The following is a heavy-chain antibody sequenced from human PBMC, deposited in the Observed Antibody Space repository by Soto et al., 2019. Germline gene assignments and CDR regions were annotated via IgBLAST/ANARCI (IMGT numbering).Heavy chain of an antibody. CDR3: AKDDSEYSNYWTSFDY. CDR1: GFSFSHYG. CDR2: ISFDGSIT. V-gene: IGHV3-30*18. D-gene: IGHD4-4*01. Sequence: QVQLVESGGGVVQPGSSLRLSCAASGFSFSHYGMEWVRQAPGKGLEWVAVISFDGSITSYADAVKGRFTLSRDNYKGTLSLHMDSLRPEDTAMYYCAKDDSEYSNYWTSFDYWGQGALVTVSS. J-gene: IGHJ4*02.